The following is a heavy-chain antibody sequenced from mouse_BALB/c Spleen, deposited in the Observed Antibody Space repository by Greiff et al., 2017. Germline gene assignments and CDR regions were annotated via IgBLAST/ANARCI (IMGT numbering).Heavy chain of an antibody. CDR1: GFTFSSFG. CDR3: ARSGDGYPAWFAY. J-gene: IGHJ3*01. V-gene: IGHV5-17*02. Sequence: EVKVEESGGGLVQPGGSRKLSCAASGFTFSSFGMHWVRQAPEKGLEWVAYISSGSSTIYYADTVKGRFTISRDNPKNTLFLQMTSLRSEDTAMYYCARSGDGYPAWFAYWGQGTLVTVSA. CDR2: ISSGSSTI. D-gene: IGHD2-3*01.